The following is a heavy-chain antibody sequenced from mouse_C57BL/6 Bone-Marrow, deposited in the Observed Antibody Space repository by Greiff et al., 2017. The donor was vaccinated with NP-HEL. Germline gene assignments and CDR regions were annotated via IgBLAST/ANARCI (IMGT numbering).Heavy chain of an antibody. J-gene: IGHJ3*01. Sequence: VQLQQSGPELVKPGASVKISCKASGYSFTGYYMNWVKQSPEKSLEWIGEINPSTGGTTYNQKFKAKATLTVDKSSSTAYMQLKSLTSEDSAVYYCARDWDGTCAYWGQGTLVTVSA. V-gene: IGHV1-42*01. D-gene: IGHD4-1*01. CDR1: GYSFTGYY. CDR3: ARDWDGTCAY. CDR2: INPSTGGT.